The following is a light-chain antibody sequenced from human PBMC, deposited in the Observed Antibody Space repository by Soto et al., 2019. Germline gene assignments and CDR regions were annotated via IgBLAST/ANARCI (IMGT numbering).Light chain of an antibody. CDR1: QSVSSK. V-gene: IGKV3D-15*01. CDR2: GAS. Sequence: EIVMTQSPATLSVSPGERATLSCSASQSVSSKLAWYQQKPGQAPRLLIYGASTRATGIPARFSGSGFGTEITITNSSLQSEDFAVYYCQQYNNWPPMYTFGQGTKLEIK. CDR3: QQYNNWPPMYT. J-gene: IGKJ2*01.